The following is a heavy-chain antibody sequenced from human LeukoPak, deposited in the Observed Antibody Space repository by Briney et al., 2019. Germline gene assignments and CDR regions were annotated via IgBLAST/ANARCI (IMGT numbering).Heavy chain of an antibody. CDR2: IYTSGST. CDR3: ARGYDSHLMDV. CDR1: GGSISSYY. Sequence: SETLSLTCTVSGGSISSYYWSWIRQPPGKGLEWIGYIYTSGSTNYNPSLKSRVTISVDTSKNQFSLKLSSVTAADTAVYYCARGYDSHLMDVWGKGTTVTVSS. D-gene: IGHD3-3*01. V-gene: IGHV4-4*09. J-gene: IGHJ6*03.